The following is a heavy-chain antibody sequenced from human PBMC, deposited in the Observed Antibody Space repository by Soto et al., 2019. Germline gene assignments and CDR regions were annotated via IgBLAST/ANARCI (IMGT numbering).Heavy chain of an antibody. V-gene: IGHV3-74*01. CDR3: AREQDGGGGTADY. J-gene: IGHJ4*02. CDR1: GFTLRKFW. Sequence: EVQLVESGGGLVQPGGSLRLSCVASGFTLRKFWMHWFRQAPGQGPVWVSRITNDGSTTYYADSVEGRFTISRDNAKNTLYLQMNSLGVEETAVYYCAREQDGGGGTADYWGQGTLVTVSP. CDR2: ITNDGSTT. D-gene: IGHD3-16*01.